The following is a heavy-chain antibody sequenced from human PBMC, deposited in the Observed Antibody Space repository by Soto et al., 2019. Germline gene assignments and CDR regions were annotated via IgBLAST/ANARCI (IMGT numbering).Heavy chain of an antibody. Sequence: GGSLRLSCAASGFTFSDYYMSWIRQAPGKGLEWVSYISSSSSYTNYADSVKGRFTISRDNAKNSLYLQMNSLRAEDTAVYYCASGSSGQVDYWGQGTLVTVSS. D-gene: IGHD6-13*01. CDR3: ASGSSGQVDY. CDR2: ISSSSSYT. CDR1: GFTFSDYY. V-gene: IGHV3-11*06. J-gene: IGHJ4*02.